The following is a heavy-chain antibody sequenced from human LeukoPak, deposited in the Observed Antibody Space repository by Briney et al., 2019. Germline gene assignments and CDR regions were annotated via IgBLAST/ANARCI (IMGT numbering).Heavy chain of an antibody. J-gene: IGHJ4*02. Sequence: GGSLRLSCAASGFTFSRNAMHWVRQAPGKGLEWVAAISFDGSYKDYSDSVRGRFTISRDNSKNTLYLQMNSLKSEDSAAYYCARGPAANSGNYYAGDYWGQGTLVTVSS. CDR3: ARGPAANSGNYYAGDY. CDR1: GFTFSRNA. D-gene: IGHD1-26*01. V-gene: IGHV3-30*04. CDR2: ISFDGSYK.